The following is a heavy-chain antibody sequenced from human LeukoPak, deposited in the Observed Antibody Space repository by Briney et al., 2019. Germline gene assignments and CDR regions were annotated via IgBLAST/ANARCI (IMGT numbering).Heavy chain of an antibody. CDR3: ARERGYSGYDPNWFDP. V-gene: IGHV4-4*02. Sequence: GSLRLSCAASGFTFSSYAMSWVRQAPGKGLEWIGEINHSGSTNYNPSLKSRVTISVDKSKNQFSLKLSSVTAADTAVYYCARERGYSGYDPNWFDPWGQGTLVTVSS. J-gene: IGHJ5*02. CDR2: INHSGST. CDR1: GFTFSSYA. D-gene: IGHD5-12*01.